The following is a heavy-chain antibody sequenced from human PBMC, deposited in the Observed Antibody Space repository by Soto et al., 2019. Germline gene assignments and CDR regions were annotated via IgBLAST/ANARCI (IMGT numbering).Heavy chain of an antibody. CDR2: IDPSDSYT. D-gene: IGHD3-22*01. CDR1: GYSFTSYW. J-gene: IGHJ4*02. V-gene: IGHV5-10-1*01. CDR3: ARHDPLDYYDSSGYYY. Sequence: PGESLKISCKGSGYSFTSYWISWVRQMPGKGLEWMGRIDPSDSYTNYSPSFQGHVTISADKSISTAYLQWSSLKASDTAMYYCARHDPLDYYDSSGYYYWGQGTLVTVSS.